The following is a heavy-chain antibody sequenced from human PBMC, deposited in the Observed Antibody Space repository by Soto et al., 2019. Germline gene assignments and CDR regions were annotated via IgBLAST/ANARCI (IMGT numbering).Heavy chain of an antibody. Sequence: ASVKVSCKASGYTFTSYGISWVRQAPGQGLEWMGWISAYNGNTNYAQKLQGRVTMTTDTSTSTAYMELRSLRSDDTAVYYCARDSYGGYDFSPLPWGQGTLVTVSS. CDR2: ISAYNGNT. J-gene: IGHJ5*02. CDR3: ARDSYGGYDFSPLP. D-gene: IGHD5-12*01. CDR1: GYTFTSYG. V-gene: IGHV1-18*01.